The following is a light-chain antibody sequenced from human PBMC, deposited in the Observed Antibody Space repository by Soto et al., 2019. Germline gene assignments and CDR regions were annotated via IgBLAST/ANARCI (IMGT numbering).Light chain of an antibody. CDR3: QQYNTYSKT. Sequence: DIQLTQSPSTLSASVGDGVTITCRASLPIRSDLNWYQQKPGKAPKLLIYGASSLQSGVPSRFSGSGSGTEFTLTISSLQPDDFATYYCQQYNTYSKTFGQGTKVDI. V-gene: IGKV1-5*01. J-gene: IGKJ1*01. CDR2: GAS. CDR1: LPIRSD.